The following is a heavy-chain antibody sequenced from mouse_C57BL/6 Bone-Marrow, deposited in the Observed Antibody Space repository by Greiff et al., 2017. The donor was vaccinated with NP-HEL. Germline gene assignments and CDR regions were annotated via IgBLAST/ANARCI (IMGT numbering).Heavy chain of an antibody. V-gene: IGHV1-87*01. CDR1: YTFSRRVH. D-gene: IGHD1-1*01. CDR3: SEYSAGYYCEWGGGSSLFAY. Sequence: VQLQQSGPELARPWASVKISCQAFYTFSRRVHFAIRDTNYWMQWVKQWPGQGLEWIGAIYPGNGDTSYNQKFKGKATLTADKSSSIAYMKLSSSTSEYSAGYYCEWGGGSSLFAYWGQGTLVTVSA. J-gene: IGHJ3*01. CDR2: GQGLEWIG.